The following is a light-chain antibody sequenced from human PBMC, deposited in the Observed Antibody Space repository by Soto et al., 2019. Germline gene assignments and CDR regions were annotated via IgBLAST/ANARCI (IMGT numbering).Light chain of an antibody. J-gene: IGKJ1*01. CDR1: QSVSSSY. V-gene: IGKV3-20*01. Sequence: EIVLTQSPGTLSLSPGERATLSCRAIQSVSSSYLAWYQQKPGQAPRLLIYGASSRATGIPDRFSGSGSGTDFTLTIIRLEPEDFAVYYCQQYGSSPPWTFGQGTKVDIK. CDR2: GAS. CDR3: QQYGSSPPWT.